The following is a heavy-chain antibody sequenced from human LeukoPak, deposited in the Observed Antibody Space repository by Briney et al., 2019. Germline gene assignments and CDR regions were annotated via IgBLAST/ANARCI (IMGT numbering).Heavy chain of an antibody. J-gene: IGHJ4*02. D-gene: IGHD3-22*01. CDR3: ASDSSGYFGS. CDR1: GFTFSDYY. Sequence: GGSLRLSCAASGFTFSDYYMNWLRQAPGRGLEWVSYISNSGSAKYYADSVKGRFTISRDNAKNSVYLEMNSLRAEDTAVYYCASDSSGYFGSWGQGTLVTVSS. V-gene: IGHV3-11*01. CDR2: ISNSGSAK.